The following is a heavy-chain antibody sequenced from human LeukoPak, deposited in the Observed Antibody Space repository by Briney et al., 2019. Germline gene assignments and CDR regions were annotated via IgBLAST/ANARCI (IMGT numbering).Heavy chain of an antibody. Sequence: GRSLRLSCAASGFTFSSYAMSWVRQAPGKGLEWVSAISGSGGSTYYADSVKGRFTISRDNSKNTLYLQMNSLRAEDTAVYYCARDKDYYDSSGPPDYWGQGTLVTVSS. J-gene: IGHJ4*02. CDR1: GFTFSSYA. V-gene: IGHV3-23*01. CDR3: ARDKDYYDSSGPPDY. D-gene: IGHD3-22*01. CDR2: ISGSGGST.